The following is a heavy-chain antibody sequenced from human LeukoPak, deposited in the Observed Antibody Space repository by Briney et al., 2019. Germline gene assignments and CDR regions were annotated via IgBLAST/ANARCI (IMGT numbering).Heavy chain of an antibody. CDR1: GFTFSAYW. Sequence: GGSLRLSCAASGFTFSAYWMNWVRQAPGKGLEWVANLKQDGSENHYVDSVKGRFTISRDNAKNSLYLQMNSLRADDTAVYYCASFGGASGKNRRIDHWGQGTLVIVSS. CDR3: ASFGGASGKNRRIDH. CDR2: LKQDGSEN. V-gene: IGHV3-7*01. J-gene: IGHJ4*02. D-gene: IGHD6-19*01.